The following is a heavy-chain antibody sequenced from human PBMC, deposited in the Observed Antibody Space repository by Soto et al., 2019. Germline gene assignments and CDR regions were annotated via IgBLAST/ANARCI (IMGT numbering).Heavy chain of an antibody. D-gene: IGHD2-2*02. Sequence: EVQVVESGGGLVQPGGSLRLSCAVSGFTFSNYWMTWGRHAPGKGLEWVAYMNQDGSQIYYVDSLWGRFTISRDNAKNSLYLQMNSLRVDDTAVYYCARDRGPNTPDYWGQGTLVTVSS. CDR1: GFTFSNYW. CDR3: ARDRGPNTPDY. V-gene: IGHV3-7*01. CDR2: MNQDGSQI. J-gene: IGHJ4*02.